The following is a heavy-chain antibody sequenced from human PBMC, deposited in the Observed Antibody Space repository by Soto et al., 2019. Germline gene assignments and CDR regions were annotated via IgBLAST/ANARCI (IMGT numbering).Heavy chain of an antibody. J-gene: IGHJ4*02. Sequence: SETLSLTCTVSGGSITRGGYYWSWIRQHPGKGLEWIGYIYNSGTTYYNPSLKSRVTISVDTSKNQFSLKLTSVTAADTAVYYCAKDSFSGDYFDYWGQGTLVTVSS. CDR3: AKDSFSGDYFDY. CDR2: IYNSGTT. V-gene: IGHV4-31*03. D-gene: IGHD3-10*01. CDR1: GGSITRGGYY.